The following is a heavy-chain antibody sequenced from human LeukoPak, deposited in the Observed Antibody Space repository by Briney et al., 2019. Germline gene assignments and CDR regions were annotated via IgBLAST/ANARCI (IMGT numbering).Heavy chain of an antibody. V-gene: IGHV4-59*08. Sequence: SETLSLTCTVSGGSISRYYGSWIRQPPGKGPEWMGYIYYSGSTNYNPSLESRVTMSVDTSKNQFSLKLRSVTAADTAVYYCARPGVGSGRYGAFDIWGQGTMVTVSS. CDR3: ARPGVGSGRYGAFDI. D-gene: IGHD5-18*01. CDR1: GGSISRYY. CDR2: IYYSGST. J-gene: IGHJ3*02.